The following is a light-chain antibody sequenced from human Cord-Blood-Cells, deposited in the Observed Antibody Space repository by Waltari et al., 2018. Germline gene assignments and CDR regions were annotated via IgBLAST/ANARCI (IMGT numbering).Light chain of an antibody. J-gene: IGLJ1*01. V-gene: IGLV2-14*01. CDR1: SSAVGGSNY. CDR3: SSYTSSSTPYV. CDR2: EVS. Sequence: QSALTQPASVPGSPAQSLTITCTGTSSAVGGSNYVSWYQQHPGTAPKLMIYEVSKRPSGVSNRFSGSKSGNTASLTISGLQAEDEADYYCSSYTSSSTPYVFGTGTKVTVL.